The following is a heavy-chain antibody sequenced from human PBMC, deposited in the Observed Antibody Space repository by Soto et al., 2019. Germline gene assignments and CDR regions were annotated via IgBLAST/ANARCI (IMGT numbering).Heavy chain of an antibody. CDR2: ISAYNGNT. J-gene: IGHJ5*02. V-gene: IGHV1-18*01. CDR3: ARVWETHFDILTGYYSNGFDP. CDR1: GYTFTSYV. Sequence: GASVKVSCKASGYTFTSYVISWVRQAPGQGLEWMGWISAYNGNTNYAQKLQGRVTMTTDTSTSTAYMELRSLRSDDTAVYYCARVWETHFDILTGYYSNGFDPWGQGTLVTASS. D-gene: IGHD3-9*01.